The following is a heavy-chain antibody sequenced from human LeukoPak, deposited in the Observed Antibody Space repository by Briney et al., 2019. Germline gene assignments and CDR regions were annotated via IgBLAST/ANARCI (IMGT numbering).Heavy chain of an antibody. D-gene: IGHD4/OR15-4a*01. V-gene: IGHV3-23*01. CDR2: ISESGSST. J-gene: IGHJ4*02. Sequence: GSLRLSCAASGFSFSNYAMSWVHQAPGRGLEWVSAISESGSSTYHADSVKGRFTISRENSRSTLYLQMNSLRAEDTAVYYCARESTWQVLDCWGQGTLVTVSS. CDR3: ARESTWQVLDC. CDR1: GFSFSNYA.